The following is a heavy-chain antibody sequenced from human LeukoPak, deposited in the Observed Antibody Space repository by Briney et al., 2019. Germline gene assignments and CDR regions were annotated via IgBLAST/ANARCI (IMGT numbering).Heavy chain of an antibody. Sequence: PSQTLSLTCTVSGGSITSSGYSYWTWIRQHPGKGLGWIGFTYYSGTSHYHTSLESRVTISVDTSKNQFSLRLNSVTAADTAVYFCARGDDDYGNLDVWGQGTMVTVSS. J-gene: IGHJ3*01. CDR2: TYYSGTS. V-gene: IGHV4-31*03. D-gene: IGHD4-17*01. CDR1: GGSITSSGYSY. CDR3: ARGDDDYGNLDV.